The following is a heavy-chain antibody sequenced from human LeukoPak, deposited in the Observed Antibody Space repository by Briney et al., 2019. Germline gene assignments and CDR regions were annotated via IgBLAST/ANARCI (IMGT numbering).Heavy chain of an antibody. CDR1: GYTFTGYY. CDR3: ARERRGQDGYNYDP. D-gene: IGHD5-24*01. J-gene: IGHJ5*02. Sequence: ASVKVSCKASGYTFTGYYMHGVRQAPGQGLEWMGWINPNSGGTNYAQKFQGRVTMTRDTSISTAYMELSRLRSDDTAVYYCARERRGQDGYNYDPWGQGTLVTVSS. V-gene: IGHV1-2*02. CDR2: INPNSGGT.